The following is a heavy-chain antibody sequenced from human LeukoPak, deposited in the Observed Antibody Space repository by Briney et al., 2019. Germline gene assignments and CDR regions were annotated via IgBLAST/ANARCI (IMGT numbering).Heavy chain of an antibody. CDR1: GFTFSSYA. J-gene: IGHJ4*02. CDR3: AKDRCSGTSCQFDY. D-gene: IGHD2-2*01. CDR2: ISGSGGST. V-gene: IGHV3-23*01. Sequence: GGSLRLSCAASGFTFSSYAMNWVRQAPGKGLEWVSVISGSGGSTYYVDSVKGRFTISRDNSKNTLYLQMNSLRVEDTAVYYCAKDRCSGTSCQFDYWGQGTLVTVSS.